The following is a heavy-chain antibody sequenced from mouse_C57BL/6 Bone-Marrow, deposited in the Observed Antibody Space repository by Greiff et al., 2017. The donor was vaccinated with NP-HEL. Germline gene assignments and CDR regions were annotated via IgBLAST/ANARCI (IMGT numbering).Heavy chain of an antibody. CDR1: GYTFTDYE. V-gene: IGHV1-15*01. CDR3: TRGPPYYYGSIFYAMDY. J-gene: IGHJ4*01. Sequence: VQLQQSGAELVRPGASVTLSCKASGYTFTDYEMHWVKQTPVHGLEWIGAIDPETGGTAYNQKFKGKAILTADKSSSTAYMELRSLTSEDSAVYYCTRGPPYYYGSIFYAMDYWGQGTSVTVSS. D-gene: IGHD1-1*01. CDR2: IDPETGGT.